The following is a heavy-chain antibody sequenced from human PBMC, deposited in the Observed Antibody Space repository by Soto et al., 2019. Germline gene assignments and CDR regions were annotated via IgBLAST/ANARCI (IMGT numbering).Heavy chain of an antibody. V-gene: IGHV4-31*03. Sequence: PSETLCLTCTVAGGSISAGGYYWNWIRQHPGKGLEWIGYFYYSGSTYYNPSLKSRVTISVNTTKNQFSLKLSSVTAADTAVYYCARRRYYYDTSGYYEIFDYWGQGTLVTVSS. D-gene: IGHD3-22*01. CDR3: ARRRYYYDTSGYYEIFDY. CDR1: GGSISAGGYY. J-gene: IGHJ4*02. CDR2: FYYSGST.